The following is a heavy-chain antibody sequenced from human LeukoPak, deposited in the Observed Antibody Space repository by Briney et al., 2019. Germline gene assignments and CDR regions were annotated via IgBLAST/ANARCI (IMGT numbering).Heavy chain of an antibody. CDR3: TTDWLYCSGGSCYSYYYYYMDV. V-gene: IGHV3-15*01. CDR2: IKSKTDGGTT. Sequence: GGSLRLSCAASGFTFSNAWMSWVRQAPGKGLEWVGRIKSKTDGGTTDYAAPVKGRFTISRDDSKNTLYLQMNSLKTEDTAVYYCTTDWLYCSGGSCYSYYYYYMDVWGKGTTVTISS. CDR1: GFTFSNAW. J-gene: IGHJ6*03. D-gene: IGHD2-15*01.